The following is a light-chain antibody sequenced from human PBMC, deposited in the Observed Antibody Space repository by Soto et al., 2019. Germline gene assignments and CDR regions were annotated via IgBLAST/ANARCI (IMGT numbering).Light chain of an antibody. CDR2: DAS. V-gene: IGKV1-33*01. J-gene: IGKJ5*01. Sequence: DIQLTQSPSSLSASVRDRVTITCQASQDISNSLNWYQQKPGKAPKLLIYDASNLETGVPSRFSGSGSGTDFTFTISSLQPEDIATYYCQHCHSLPLTFGQGTRLEI. CDR1: QDISNS. CDR3: QHCHSLPLT.